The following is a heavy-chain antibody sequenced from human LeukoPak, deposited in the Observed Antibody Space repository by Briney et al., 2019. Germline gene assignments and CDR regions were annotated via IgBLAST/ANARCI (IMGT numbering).Heavy chain of an antibody. CDR1: GYTFTGYY. V-gene: IGHV1-2*06. CDR2: INPNSGAT. Sequence: GASVKVSCKASGYTFTGYYMHWVRQAPGQGLEWMGRINPNSGATNYARKFQGRVTMTRDTSISTAYMELSSLGSDNTAVYYCARSTLAATGDFDYWGQGTLVTVSS. D-gene: IGHD6-13*01. CDR3: ARSTLAATGDFDY. J-gene: IGHJ4*02.